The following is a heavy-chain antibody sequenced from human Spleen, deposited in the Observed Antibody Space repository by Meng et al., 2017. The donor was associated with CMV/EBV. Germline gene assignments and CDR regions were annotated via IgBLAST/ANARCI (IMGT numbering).Heavy chain of an antibody. CDR1: GFTFSSYS. Sequence: GGSLRLSCAASGFTFSSYSMNWVRQAPGKGLEWVSSISSSSSYIYYADSVKGRFTISRDNSENTLYLRMNSLRAEDTAVYYCAKDLDGYNRLYFYGMHVWGQGTTVTVSS. D-gene: IGHD5-24*01. J-gene: IGHJ6*02. V-gene: IGHV3-21*04. CDR3: AKDLDGYNRLYFYGMHV. CDR2: ISSSSSYI.